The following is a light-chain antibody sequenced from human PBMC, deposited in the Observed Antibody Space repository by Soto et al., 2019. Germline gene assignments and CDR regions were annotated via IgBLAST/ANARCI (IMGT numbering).Light chain of an antibody. J-gene: IGKJ1*01. CDR1: QTVSSIF. V-gene: IGKV3-20*01. CDR2: GSS. Sequence: EIVMTQSPGTLSLSPGERATLSCRASQTVSSIFSSWYQKKPGQAPRLLIYGSSTRATVISDSFSGSGSGTDSTITSSILEREDCTKYYCQQYESPQTFGQGTKVEMK. CDR3: QQYESPQT.